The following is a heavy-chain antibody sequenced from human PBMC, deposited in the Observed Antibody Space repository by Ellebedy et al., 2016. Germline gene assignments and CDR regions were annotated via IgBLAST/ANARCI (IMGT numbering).Heavy chain of an antibody. J-gene: IGHJ4*01. D-gene: IGHD4/OR15-4a*01. Sequence: GGSLRLXXVDSGFTFSSYSMNWVRQAPGKGLEWVSGISWNSDSISYADSVKGRFTISRDNAKNSLYLQMNSLRPEDTALYYCVRADGTLLTTGWYFDSWGQGTLVTVSS. CDR3: VRADGTLLTTGWYFDS. CDR1: GFTFSSYS. V-gene: IGHV3-20*03. CDR2: ISWNSDSI.